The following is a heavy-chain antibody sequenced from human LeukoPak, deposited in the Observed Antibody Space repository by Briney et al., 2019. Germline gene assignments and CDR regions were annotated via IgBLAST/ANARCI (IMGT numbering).Heavy chain of an antibody. D-gene: IGHD7-27*01. Sequence: GGSLRLSCEASGFTFGTYGMTWVRQAPGKGLEWVSGITGSSTWTYYADSVRGRFTISRDNYKNTLHLQINNLRADDTAIYYCARELVSLGTGYFDLWGRGTLVTVSS. V-gene: IGHV3-23*01. J-gene: IGHJ2*01. CDR2: ITGSSTWT. CDR1: GFTFGTYG. CDR3: ARELVSLGTGYFDL.